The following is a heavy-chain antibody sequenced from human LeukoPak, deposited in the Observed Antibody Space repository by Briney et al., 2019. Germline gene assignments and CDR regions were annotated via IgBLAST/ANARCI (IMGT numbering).Heavy chain of an antibody. D-gene: IGHD6-13*01. CDR1: GGSFGSSKW. J-gene: IGHJ4*02. CDR3: ATSSTWWDF. V-gene: IGHV4-4*02. CDR2: IFHTGRT. Sequence: SGTLSLTCAVSGGSFGSSKWWSWVRQPPGKGLEWIGEIFHTGRTNYNPSLKSRVTISVDKSKSQFSLKLSSVTAADTAVYYCATSSTWWDFWGQGTLVTVSS.